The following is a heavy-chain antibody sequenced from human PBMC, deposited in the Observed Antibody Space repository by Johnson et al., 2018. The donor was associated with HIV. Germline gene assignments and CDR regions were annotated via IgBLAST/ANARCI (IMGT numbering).Heavy chain of an antibody. CDR1: GFTFSSYA. D-gene: IGHD3-3*01. Sequence: QVQLVESGGGVVQPGKSLRLSCAASGFTFSSYAIHWVRQAPGKGLEWVAIIAYDGSNKYYADSVKGRFTISSDNSKNTLYLQMNSLRAEDTAVYYCAKALGGYAFDIWGQGTLVTVSS. CDR3: AKALGGYAFDI. V-gene: IGHV3-30*18. J-gene: IGHJ3*02. CDR2: IAYDGSNK.